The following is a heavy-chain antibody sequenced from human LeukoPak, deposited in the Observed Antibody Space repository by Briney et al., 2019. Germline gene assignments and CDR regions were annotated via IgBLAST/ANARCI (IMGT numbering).Heavy chain of an antibody. CDR2: ITPVSGPT. CDR3: ATGSHGGGDY. V-gene: IGHV1-69*01. Sequence: GSSVKVSCKASGGTFSSYAISWVRQAPGQGLEWMGGITPVSGPTNYAQKFQDRVTITAVESTSTAYMEMSGLRSEDTAVFYCATGSHGGGDYWGQGSLVIASS. J-gene: IGHJ4*02. CDR1: GGTFSSYA. D-gene: IGHD3-10*01.